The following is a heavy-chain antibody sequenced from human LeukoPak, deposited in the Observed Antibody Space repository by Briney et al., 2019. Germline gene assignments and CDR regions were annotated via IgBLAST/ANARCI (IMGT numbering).Heavy chain of an antibody. V-gene: IGHV3-30*02. Sequence: GETLRLSCAASGSTFSSYCMHWVRQAPGKGLEWVAFIQYDGSNKYYADSVKGRFTISRDNSKNTLYLQMNSLRAEDTAVYYCAKDGSYEGIAAAGSYFDYWGQGTLVTVSS. CDR2: IQYDGSNK. J-gene: IGHJ4*02. CDR3: AKDGSYEGIAAAGSYFDY. CDR1: GSTFSSYC. D-gene: IGHD6-13*01.